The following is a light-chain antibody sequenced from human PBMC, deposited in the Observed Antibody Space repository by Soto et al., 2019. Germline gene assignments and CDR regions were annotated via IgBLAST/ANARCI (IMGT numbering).Light chain of an antibody. Sequence: DIQMTQSPSTLSASVGDRVTITCRASQSLSGWLAWYQQKPGKAPKLLIYKASSLESGVPSTFSGSGSGTEFTLTISSLQPGDFATYYCQQYISYPFTFGPGTKVDV. CDR1: QSLSGW. J-gene: IGKJ3*01. CDR3: QQYISYPFT. V-gene: IGKV1-5*03. CDR2: KAS.